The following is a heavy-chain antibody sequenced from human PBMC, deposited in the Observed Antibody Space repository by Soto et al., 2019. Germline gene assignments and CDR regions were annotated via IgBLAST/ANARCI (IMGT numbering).Heavy chain of an antibody. D-gene: IGHD3-3*01. CDR2: IYPSDSDT. V-gene: IGHV5-51*01. Sequence: PGESLKISCKGSGYNFAVYWIAWVRQMPGKGLELMGTIYPSDSDTRYRPSFQGQVTISADKSISSAYLQWSSLRASDTAMYYCARGGVSTRTFDYWGQGTPVTVSS. CDR3: ARGGVSTRTFDY. J-gene: IGHJ4*02. CDR1: GYNFAVYW.